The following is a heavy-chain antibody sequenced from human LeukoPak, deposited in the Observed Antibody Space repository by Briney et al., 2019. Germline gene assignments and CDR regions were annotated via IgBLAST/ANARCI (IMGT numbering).Heavy chain of an antibody. CDR2: IYPGDSDT. D-gene: IGHD6-19*01. CDR1: GYSFTRYW. J-gene: IGHJ4*02. V-gene: IGHV5-51*01. CDR3: ARRSSGWSGAFPY. Sequence: GEALEISCQGSGYSFTRYWMGWVRQVPGKGLEWMGIIYPGDSDTIYSPSFQGQVTISADKSISTAYVQWSSLKASDTAMYCCARRSSGWSGAFPYWGQGTLVTVSS.